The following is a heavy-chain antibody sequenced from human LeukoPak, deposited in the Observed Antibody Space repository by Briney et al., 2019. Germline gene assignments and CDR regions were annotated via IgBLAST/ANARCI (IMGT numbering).Heavy chain of an antibody. CDR3: ARGEGFGELFYYFDY. Sequence: GGSLRLSCAASGFTFSSYWMHWVRQAPGKGLVWVSRINGDGSSTSYADSVKGRFTISRDNAKNTLYLQMNSLRAEETAVYYCARGEGFGELFYYFDYWGQGTPVTVSS. CDR1: GFTFSSYW. D-gene: IGHD3-10*01. V-gene: IGHV3-74*01. CDR2: INGDGSST. J-gene: IGHJ4*02.